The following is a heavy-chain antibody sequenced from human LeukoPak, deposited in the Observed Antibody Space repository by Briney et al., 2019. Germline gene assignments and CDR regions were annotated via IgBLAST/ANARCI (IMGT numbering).Heavy chain of an antibody. J-gene: IGHJ4*02. CDR3: ARLRMWGSTIPFDY. V-gene: IGHV3-21*01. D-gene: IGHD2-2*02. CDR1: GFTFSSYS. Sequence: GGSPRLSCAASGFTFSSYSMNWVRQAPGKGLEWVSSISSSSSYIYYADSVKGRFTISRDNAKNSLYLQMNSLRAEDTAVYYCARLRMWGSTIPFDYWGQGTLVTVSP. CDR2: ISSSSSYI.